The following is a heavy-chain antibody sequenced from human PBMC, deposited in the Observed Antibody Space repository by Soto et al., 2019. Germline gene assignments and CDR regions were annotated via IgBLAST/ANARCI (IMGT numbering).Heavy chain of an antibody. CDR1: GGTFSSYA. CDR2: IIPIIGTA. Sequence: QVQLVQSGAEVKKPGSSVKVSCKASGGTFSSYAISWVRQAPGQGLEWMGGIIPIIGTANYAQKFQGRVTITADESTSTAYMGRSSRRSEDRAVYYCAREVGAVPDPAGGLGYWGQGTLVTVSS. V-gene: IGHV1-69*12. D-gene: IGHD1-26*01. J-gene: IGHJ4*02. CDR3: AREVGAVPDPAGGLGY.